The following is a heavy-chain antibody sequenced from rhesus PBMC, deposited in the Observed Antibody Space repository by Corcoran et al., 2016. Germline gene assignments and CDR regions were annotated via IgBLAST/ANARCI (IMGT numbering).Heavy chain of an antibody. CDR3: TREGGSWNDAYLPIFDY. Sequence: VQLQESGPGLVKPSETLSLTCAVSGGSFSSYDMSWVRQAPGKGLEWVSYISYTGKTIYYADSVTGRFTISRDNAKNSLALQMSSLRAEDTAVYYCTREGGSWNDAYLPIFDYWGQGVLVTVSS. CDR1: GGSFSSYD. J-gene: IGHJ4*01. CDR2: ISYTGKTI. V-gene: IGHV3-136*01. D-gene: IGHD1-14*01.